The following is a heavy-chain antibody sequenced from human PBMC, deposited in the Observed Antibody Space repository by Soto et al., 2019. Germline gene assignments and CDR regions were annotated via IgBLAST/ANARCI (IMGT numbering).Heavy chain of an antibody. CDR2: ISYDSTNK. V-gene: IGHV3-30-3*01. CDR3: ARDGGAY. J-gene: IGHJ4*03. CDR1: GFPFPNFA. Sequence: GSPRPSLSAPGFPFPNFAIHRVRRAPGKGLDWVAVISYDSTNKYYADSVKGRFTISRDNSENTLYLQMNNLRPEDTALYHCARDGGAYWGQGVQVTVSS. D-gene: IGHD3-16*01.